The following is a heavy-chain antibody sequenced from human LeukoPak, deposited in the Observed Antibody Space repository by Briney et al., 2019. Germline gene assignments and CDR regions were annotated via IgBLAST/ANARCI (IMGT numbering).Heavy chain of an antibody. D-gene: IGHD2-2*01. CDR1: GGSISSSSYY. J-gene: IGHJ5*02. Sequence: SETLSLTCTVSGGSISSSSYYWGWIRQPPGKGLEWIGSIYYSGSTYYNPSLKSRVTISVDTSKNQFSLKLSSVTAADTAVYYCARGLSRRYIVVVPAASNWFDPWGQGTLVTVSS. CDR2: IYYSGST. V-gene: IGHV4-39*01. CDR3: ARGLSRRYIVVVPAASNWFDP.